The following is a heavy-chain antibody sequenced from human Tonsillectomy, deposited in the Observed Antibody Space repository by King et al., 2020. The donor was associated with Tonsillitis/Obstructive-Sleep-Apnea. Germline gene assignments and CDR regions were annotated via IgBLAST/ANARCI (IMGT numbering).Heavy chain of an antibody. Sequence: VQLQQWGAGLLKPSETLSLTCAVYGGSFSGYYWSWIRQPPGKGLEWIGEINHSGSTNYNPSLKSRVTISVDTSKNQFSLKLSSVTAADTAVYYCARRGFRGGWFDPWGQGTLVTVSS. J-gene: IGHJ5*02. V-gene: IGHV4-34*01. CDR3: ARRGFRGGWFDP. CDR1: GGSFSGYY. CDR2: INHSGST. D-gene: IGHD3-10*01.